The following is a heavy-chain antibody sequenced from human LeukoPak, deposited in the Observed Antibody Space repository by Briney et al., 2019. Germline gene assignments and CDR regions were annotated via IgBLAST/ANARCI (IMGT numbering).Heavy chain of an antibody. Sequence: SETLSLTCTVSGYSISSGYYWGWTRQPPGKGLEWIGNIYHSGSTYYNPSLKSRVTISVDTSKNQFSLKLSSVTAADTAVYYCTRPYYYDSSGSPDYWGQGTLVTVSS. CDR2: IYHSGST. CDR1: GYSISSGYY. V-gene: IGHV4-38-2*02. J-gene: IGHJ4*02. CDR3: TRPYYYDSSGSPDY. D-gene: IGHD3-22*01.